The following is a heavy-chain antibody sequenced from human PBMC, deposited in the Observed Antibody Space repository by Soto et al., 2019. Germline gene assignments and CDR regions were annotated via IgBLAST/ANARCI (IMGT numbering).Heavy chain of an antibody. V-gene: IGHV4-39*07. Sequence: PSETLSLTCTVSGGSISSSSYYWGWIRQPPGKGLEWIGSIYYSGSTYYNPSLKSRVTISVDTSKNQFSLKLSSVTAADTAVYYCARAQDYDYVWGSYRPFDPWGQGTLVTVSS. D-gene: IGHD3-16*02. CDR1: GGSISSSSYY. CDR3: ARAQDYDYVWGSYRPFDP. J-gene: IGHJ5*02. CDR2: IYYSGST.